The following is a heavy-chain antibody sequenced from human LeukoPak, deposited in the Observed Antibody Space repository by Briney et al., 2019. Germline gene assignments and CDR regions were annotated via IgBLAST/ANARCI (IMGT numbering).Heavy chain of an antibody. Sequence: SQTLSLTCAISGDTVSSNSAAWNWIRQSPSRGLEWLGRTYYRSKWYNDYAVSVKSRITINPDTSKNQFSLQLNSVTPEDTAVYYCARDLLFIEQQLVRQNWFDPWGQGTLVTVSS. D-gene: IGHD6-13*01. J-gene: IGHJ5*02. CDR2: TYYRSKWYN. V-gene: IGHV6-1*01. CDR3: ARDLLFIEQQLVRQNWFDP. CDR1: GDTVSSNSAA.